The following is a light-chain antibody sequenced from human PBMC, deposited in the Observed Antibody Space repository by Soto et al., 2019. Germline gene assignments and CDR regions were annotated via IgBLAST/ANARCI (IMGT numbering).Light chain of an antibody. V-gene: IGLV2-14*03. CDR2: DVS. J-gene: IGLJ1*01. CDR3: CSYTTSNTRQIV. Sequence: QSVLTQPASVSGSPGQSITISCTGTSSEVGGYNYVSWYQHHPGKAPKLMIYDVSNRPSGVSNRFSGSKSGNTASLTISGLQPEDEADYYCCSYTTSNTRQIVFGTGTKVTV. CDR1: SSEVGGYNY.